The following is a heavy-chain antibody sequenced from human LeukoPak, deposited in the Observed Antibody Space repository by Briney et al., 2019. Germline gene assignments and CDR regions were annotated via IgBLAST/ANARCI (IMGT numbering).Heavy chain of an antibody. Sequence: SETLSLTCTVSGGSISSGDYYWSWIRQPPGKGLEWIGYIYYSGSTYYNPSLKSRVTISVDTSKSQFSLKLSSVTAADTAVYYCARDGVGLNYDILTGSMGAFDIWGQGIMVTVSS. J-gene: IGHJ3*02. CDR2: IYYSGST. CDR1: GGSISSGDYY. CDR3: ARDGVGLNYDILTGSMGAFDI. D-gene: IGHD3-9*01. V-gene: IGHV4-30-4*01.